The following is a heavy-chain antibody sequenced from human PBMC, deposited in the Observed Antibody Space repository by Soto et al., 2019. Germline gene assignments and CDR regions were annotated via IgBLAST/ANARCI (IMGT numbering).Heavy chain of an antibody. CDR2: IYYSGST. V-gene: IGHV4-39*01. D-gene: IGHD5-12*01. J-gene: IGHJ4*02. CDR1: GGSISSSSYY. Sequence: LSLTCTVSGGSISSSSYYWGWIRQPPGKGLEWIGSIYYSGSTYYNPSLKSRVTISVDTSKNQFSLKLSSVTAADTAVYYCARQDIVATIYIAPFDYWGQGTLVTVSS. CDR3: ARQDIVATIYIAPFDY.